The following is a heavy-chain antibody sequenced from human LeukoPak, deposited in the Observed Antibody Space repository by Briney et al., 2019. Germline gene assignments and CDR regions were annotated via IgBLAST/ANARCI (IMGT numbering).Heavy chain of an antibody. Sequence: ASVKVSCKASGYTFTGYYMHWVRQAPGQGLEWMGWINPNSGGTNYAQKFQGRVTMTRDTSISTAYMELSGLRSDDTAVYYCARESYSYGQRSFDYWDQGTLVTVSS. J-gene: IGHJ4*02. V-gene: IGHV1-2*02. CDR3: ARESYSYGQRSFDY. D-gene: IGHD5-18*01. CDR2: INPNSGGT. CDR1: GYTFTGYY.